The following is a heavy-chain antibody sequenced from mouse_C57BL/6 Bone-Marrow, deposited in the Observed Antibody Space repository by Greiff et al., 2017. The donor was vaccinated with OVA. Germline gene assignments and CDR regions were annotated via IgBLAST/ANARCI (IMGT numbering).Heavy chain of an antibody. Sequence: VQLQQPGAELVRPGSSVKLSCKASGYTFTSYWMHWVKQRPIQGLEWIGNIDPSDSETHYNQKFKDKATLTVDKSSSTAYMQLSSLTSEDSAVYYCARGDTTVVALYYFDYWGQGTTLTVSS. D-gene: IGHD1-1*01. V-gene: IGHV1-52*01. CDR2: IDPSDSET. CDR1: GYTFTSYW. CDR3: ARGDTTVVALYYFDY. J-gene: IGHJ2*01.